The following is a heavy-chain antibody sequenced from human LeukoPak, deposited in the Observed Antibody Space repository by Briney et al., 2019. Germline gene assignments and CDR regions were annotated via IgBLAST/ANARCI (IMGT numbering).Heavy chain of an antibody. J-gene: IGHJ4*02. V-gene: IGHV3-48*04. CDR1: GFTCSTYA. CDR2: VSNGGSSSI. D-gene: IGHD3-3*01. Sequence: PGGSLRLSCAASGFTCSTYAMNWVRQAPGKGLEWVSYVSNGGSSSILYADSVKGRFTISRDNAKNSLYLQMNSLRAEDTAVYYCARSTIFGVVTPFDYWGQGTLVTVSS. CDR3: ARSTIFGVVTPFDY.